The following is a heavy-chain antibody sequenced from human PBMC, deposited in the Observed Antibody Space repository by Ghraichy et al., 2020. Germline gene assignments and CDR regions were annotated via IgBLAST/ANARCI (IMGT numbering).Heavy chain of an antibody. CDR3: ARARKAAAGSKNYYYYGMDV. V-gene: IGHV4-31*03. D-gene: IGHD6-13*01. J-gene: IGHJ6*02. Sequence: SETLSLTCTVSGGSISSGGYYWSWIRQHPGKGLEWIGYIYYTWSTYYNPSLKSRVTISVDTSKNQFSLKLSSVTAADTAVYYCARARKAAAGSKNYYYYGMDVWGQGTTVTVSS. CDR1: GGSISSGGYY. CDR2: IYYTWST.